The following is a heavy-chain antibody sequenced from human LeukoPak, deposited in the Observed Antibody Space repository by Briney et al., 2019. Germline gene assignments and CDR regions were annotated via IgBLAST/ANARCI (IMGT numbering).Heavy chain of an antibody. CDR3: ARDFPLRF. CDR1: GFTFSSYW. J-gene: IGHJ4*02. V-gene: IGHV3-7*05. CDR2: IKEDGSEK. Sequence: VRLGGSLRLSCAASGFTFSSYWMNWVRQAPGKGLEWVANIKEDGSEKNYVDSVKGRFTISRDNAKNSLFLQMSSLRAEDTAVYYCARDFPLRFWGQGTLVTVSS.